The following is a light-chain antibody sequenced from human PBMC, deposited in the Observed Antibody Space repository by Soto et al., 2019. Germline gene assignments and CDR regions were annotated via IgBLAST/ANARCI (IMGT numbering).Light chain of an antibody. CDR3: TSYTRRTPFYV. V-gene: IGLV2-14*03. CDR2: DVS. J-gene: IGLJ1*01. Sequence: QSVLTQPASVSGSPGQSIAISCTGVRTDVADGYDYVSWYQQHPGQAPQLIIYDVSNRPSGVSDRFSGSKSGNTASLTISGLQAEDEAEYYCTSYTRRTPFYVFGPGTEVTVL. CDR1: RTDVADGYDY.